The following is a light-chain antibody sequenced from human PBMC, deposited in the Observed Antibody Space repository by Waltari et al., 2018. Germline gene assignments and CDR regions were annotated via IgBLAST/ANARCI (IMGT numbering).Light chain of an antibody. V-gene: IGKV3-20*01. CDR1: ESVDDL. J-gene: IGKJ2*01. Sequence: EVLLTHSPGTLSLSPGDRATLSCRASESVDDLLAWYQQKPGQAPRLLIYDASTRATGIPDRFSGSGSGTDFTLTISRLEAGDVALYYCQQYRMTPVTFGRGTKVEIK. CDR3: QQYRMTPVT. CDR2: DAS.